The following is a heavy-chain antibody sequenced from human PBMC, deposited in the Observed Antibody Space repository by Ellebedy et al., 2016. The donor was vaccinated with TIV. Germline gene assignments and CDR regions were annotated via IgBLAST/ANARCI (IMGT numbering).Heavy chain of an antibody. D-gene: IGHD1-26*01. CDR1: GVTFSNAW. J-gene: IGHJ4*02. Sequence: GESLKISCALSGVTFSNAWMSWVRQAPGKGLEWVGRIKSKVDGGTTDYAAPVTGRFIMSRDDSKNTFYLQMNSLKTEVTAVYYCTHHMEGATWHWGQGTLVTVSS. CDR2: IKSKVDGGTT. CDR3: THHMEGATWH. V-gene: IGHV3-15*01.